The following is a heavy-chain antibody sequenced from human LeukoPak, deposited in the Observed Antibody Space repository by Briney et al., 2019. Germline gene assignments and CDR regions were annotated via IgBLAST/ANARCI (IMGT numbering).Heavy chain of an antibody. CDR3: ARDRIAAALDYYMDV. CDR2: IYTSGST. CDR1: GGSISSCSYY. Sequence: TLSLTCTVSGGSISSCSYYWSWIRQPAGKGPEWIGRIYTSGSTNYNPSLKSRVTISVDTSKNQFSLKLSSVTAADTAVYYCARDRIAAALDYYMDVWGKGTTVTVSS. V-gene: IGHV4-61*02. D-gene: IGHD6-13*01. J-gene: IGHJ6*03.